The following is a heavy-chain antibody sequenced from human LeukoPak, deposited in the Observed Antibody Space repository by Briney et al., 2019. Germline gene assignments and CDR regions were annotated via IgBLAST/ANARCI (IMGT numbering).Heavy chain of an antibody. Sequence: GGSLRLSCAASGFTFSSYWMSWVRQAPGKGLEWVANIKQDGSEKYYVDSVKGRFTISRGNAKNSLYLQMNSLRAEDTAVYYCARWLGYCSSTSCYNEYYFDYWGQGTLVTVSS. CDR2: IKQDGSEK. CDR3: ARWLGYCSSTSCYNEYYFDY. CDR1: GFTFSSYW. J-gene: IGHJ4*02. V-gene: IGHV3-7*01. D-gene: IGHD2-2*01.